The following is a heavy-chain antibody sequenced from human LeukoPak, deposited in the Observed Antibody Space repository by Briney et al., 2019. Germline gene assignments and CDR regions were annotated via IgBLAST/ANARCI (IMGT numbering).Heavy chain of an antibody. CDR1: GGTFSSYT. D-gene: IGHD1-26*01. J-gene: IGHJ3*02. Sequence: ASVKVSCKASGGTFSSYTISWVRQAPGQGLEWMGRIIPILGIANYAQKFQGRVTITADKSTSTAYMELSSLRSDDTAVYYCAREAGADAFDIWGQGTMVTVSS. V-gene: IGHV1-69*04. CDR2: IIPILGIA. CDR3: AREAGADAFDI.